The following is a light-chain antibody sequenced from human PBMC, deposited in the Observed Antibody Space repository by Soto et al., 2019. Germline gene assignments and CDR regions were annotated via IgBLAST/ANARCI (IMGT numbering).Light chain of an antibody. J-gene: IGKJ1*01. CDR2: GAA. Sequence: EIVLTQSPANLSVSPGERATLSCRASQSVFSSLAWFQQKPGQAPRLLIYGAATRATGIPARFSGSGSGTEFSLTISSLQSEDFAVYYCQQYHNWPAFGQGTKVEIK. CDR1: QSVFSS. V-gene: IGKV3-15*01. CDR3: QQYHNWPA.